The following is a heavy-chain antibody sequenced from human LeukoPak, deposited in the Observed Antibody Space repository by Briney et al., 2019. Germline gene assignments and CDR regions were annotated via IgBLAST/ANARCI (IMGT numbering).Heavy chain of an antibody. CDR1: GGPISSGANY. Sequence: PSETLSLTCTVSGGPISSGANYWGWIRQPPGRGLEWIGYISHSESAYYSPSLESRITISVDRSKNQFSLKLKSVTAADTAIYYCARDGGTTSNPSHDTFAIWGQGTMVAVSS. V-gene: IGHV4-30-2*01. J-gene: IGHJ3*02. D-gene: IGHD4-11*01. CDR3: ARDGGTTSNPSHDTFAI. CDR2: ISHSESA.